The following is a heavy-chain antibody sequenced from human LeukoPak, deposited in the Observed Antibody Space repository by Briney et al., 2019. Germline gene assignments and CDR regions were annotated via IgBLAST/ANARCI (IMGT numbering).Heavy chain of an antibody. CDR3: ARDCSSTTCYTRSFDP. D-gene: IGHD2-2*02. CDR1: GYSISSGYY. V-gene: IGHV4-38-2*02. CDR2: IYHSGST. Sequence: SETLSLTYTVSGYSISSGYYWGWIRQPPGKGLEWIGSIYHSGSTYYNPSLKSRVTISGDTSKNQFSLNLSSVTATDTAVYYCARDCSSTTCYTRSFDPWGQGTLATVPS. J-gene: IGHJ5*02.